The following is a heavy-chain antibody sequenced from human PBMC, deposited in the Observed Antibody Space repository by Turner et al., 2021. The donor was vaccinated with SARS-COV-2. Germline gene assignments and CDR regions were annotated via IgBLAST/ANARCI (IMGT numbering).Heavy chain of an antibody. Sequence: QVQLVESGGGVVQPGRSLRLSGAASGFTFSSYGRHWVRQAPGKGLEWVAVISYDGSNKYYADSVKGRFTISRDNSKNTLYLQMNSLRAEDTAVYYAARGGVVAATAYDAFDIWGQGTMVTVSS. V-gene: IGHV3-30*03. D-gene: IGHD2-15*01. CDR3: ARGGVVAATAYDAFDI. CDR1: GFTFSSYG. J-gene: IGHJ3*02. CDR2: ISYDGSNK.